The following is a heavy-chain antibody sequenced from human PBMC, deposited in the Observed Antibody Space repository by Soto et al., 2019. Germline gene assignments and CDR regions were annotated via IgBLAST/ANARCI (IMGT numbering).Heavy chain of an antibody. J-gene: IGHJ4*02. D-gene: IGHD5-18*01. CDR3: ARATFVDTAMDKSFDY. CDR2: IIPIFGTA. Sequence: SVKVSCKASGGTFSSYAISWVRQAPGQGLEWMGGIIPIFGTANYAQKFQGRVTITADESTSTAYMELSSLRSEDTAVYYCARATFVDTAMDKSFDYWGQGTLVTVSS. V-gene: IGHV1-69*13. CDR1: GGTFSSYA.